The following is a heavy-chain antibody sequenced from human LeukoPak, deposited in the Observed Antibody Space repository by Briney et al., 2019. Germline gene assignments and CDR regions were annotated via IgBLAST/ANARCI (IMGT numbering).Heavy chain of an antibody. CDR3: AKDERNWNYNLASQTYD. Sequence: PGGSLRLSRAASGFRFSSYAMSWVRQAPGKGLEWVSAISGSGVSTYYADSVKGRFTVSRDNSKNTLYLQMSSLRAEDTAVYYCAKDERNWNYNLASQTYDWGQGTLVTVSS. CDR2: ISGSGVST. V-gene: IGHV3-23*01. D-gene: IGHD1-7*01. J-gene: IGHJ4*02. CDR1: GFRFSSYA.